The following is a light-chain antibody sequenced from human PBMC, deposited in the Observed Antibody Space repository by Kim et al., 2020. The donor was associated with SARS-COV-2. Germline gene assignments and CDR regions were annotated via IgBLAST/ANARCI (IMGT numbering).Light chain of an antibody. Sequence: ASVGDRVSITDRESQCIRNDLVRYQQIPGNATKRLIYAASSLQSGVPLRFSGSGSGTEFTLKISRLQPEDFATCFCLQHNSDPFTFGPGTKVDIK. V-gene: IGKV1-17*01. CDR2: AAS. CDR3: LQHNSDPFT. J-gene: IGKJ3*01. CDR1: QCIRND.